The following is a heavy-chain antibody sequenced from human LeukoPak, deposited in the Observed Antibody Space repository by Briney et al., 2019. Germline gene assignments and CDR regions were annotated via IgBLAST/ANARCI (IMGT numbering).Heavy chain of an antibody. J-gene: IGHJ6*02. Sequence: ASVKVSCKASGYTFTGYYMHWVRQAPGQGLEWMGWINPNSGGTNYAQKFQGRVTMTRDTSISTAYMELSRLRSDDTAVYYCARHCSSTSCYLYYYGMDVWGQGNTVTVSS. CDR3: ARHCSSTSCYLYYYGMDV. D-gene: IGHD2-2*01. CDR2: INPNSGGT. V-gene: IGHV1-2*02. CDR1: GYTFTGYY.